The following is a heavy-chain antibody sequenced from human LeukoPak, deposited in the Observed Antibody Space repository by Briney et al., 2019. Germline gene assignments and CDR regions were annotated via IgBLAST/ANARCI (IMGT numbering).Heavy chain of an antibody. Sequence: PGESLKISCKASGNSFTNHWIGWVRQMPGKGLEWMGIIYPGDSDTKYSPSFQGQVTISADKSISTAFLQWGSLKDSASAIYYCARQMAPTAYPWYFHHWGQGTLVTVSS. J-gene: IGHJ1*01. V-gene: IGHV5-51*01. CDR3: ARQMAPTAYPWYFHH. CDR1: GNSFTNHW. D-gene: IGHD1-1*01. CDR2: IYPGDSDT.